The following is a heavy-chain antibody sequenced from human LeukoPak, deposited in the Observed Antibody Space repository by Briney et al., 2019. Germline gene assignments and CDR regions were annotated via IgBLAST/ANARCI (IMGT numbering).Heavy chain of an antibody. D-gene: IGHD4-11*01. CDR2: IRYDGSNK. V-gene: IGHV3-30*02. CDR3: AKEKNDYSDYSYMDV. Sequence: GGSLRLSCAASGFTFSNYGMHWVRQAPGKGLEWVAFIRYDGSNKYCADSVKGRFTVSRDNTKNTLYLRMNSLRAEDTAAYYCAKEKNDYSDYSYMDVWGKGTTVTVSS. J-gene: IGHJ6*03. CDR1: GFTFSNYG.